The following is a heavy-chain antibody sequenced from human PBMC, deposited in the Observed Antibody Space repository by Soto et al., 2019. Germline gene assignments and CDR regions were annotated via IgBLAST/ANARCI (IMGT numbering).Heavy chain of an antibody. V-gene: IGHV3-23*01. CDR3: AKGGDYDFWSGYLPWPY. D-gene: IGHD3-3*01. J-gene: IGHJ4*02. CDR1: GFTFSSYA. Sequence: GGSLRLSCAASGFTFSSYAMSWVRQAPGKGLEWVSAISGSGGSTYYADSVKGRFTISRDNSKNTLYLQMNSLRAEDTAVYYCAKGGDYDFWSGYLPWPYWGQGTLVTVSS. CDR2: ISGSGGST.